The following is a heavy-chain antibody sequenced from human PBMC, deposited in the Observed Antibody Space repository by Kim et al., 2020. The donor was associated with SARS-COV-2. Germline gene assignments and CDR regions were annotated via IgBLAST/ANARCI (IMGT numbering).Heavy chain of an antibody. D-gene: IGHD2-15*01. J-gene: IGHJ4*02. V-gene: IGHV3-23*01. Sequence: STFYTDSGESRLTISRDSTKNALLLEMNSLRGDDTAVYYCARGWFSFEYWGQGTLVTVSS. CDR2: ST. CDR3: ARGWFSFEY.